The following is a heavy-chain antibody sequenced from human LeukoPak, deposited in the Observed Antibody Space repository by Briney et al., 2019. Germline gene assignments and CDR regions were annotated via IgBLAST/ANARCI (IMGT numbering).Heavy chain of an antibody. CDR3: ARMDSSSWYRYYYYYGMDV. Sequence: ASVKVSCTASGYTFTSYAMNWVRQAPGQGLEWMGWINTNTGNPTYAQGFTGRFVFSLDTSVSTAYLQISSLKAEDTAVYYCARMDSSSWYRYYYYYGMDVWGQGTTVTVSS. CDR2: INTNTGNP. D-gene: IGHD6-13*01. V-gene: IGHV7-4-1*02. CDR1: GYTFTSYA. J-gene: IGHJ6*02.